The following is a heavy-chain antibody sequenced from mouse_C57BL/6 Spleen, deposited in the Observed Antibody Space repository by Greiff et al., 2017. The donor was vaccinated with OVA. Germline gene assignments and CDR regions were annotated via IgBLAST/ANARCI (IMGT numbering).Heavy chain of an antibody. CDR1: GFTFSDFY. Sequence: EVQLVESGGGLVQSGRSLRLSCATSGFTFSDFYMEWVRQAPGKGLEWIAASRNKANDYTTEYSASVKGRFIVSRDTSQSILYLQMNALRAEDTAIYYCARDAWGYYGSSRYFDVWGTGTTVTVSS. J-gene: IGHJ1*03. CDR2: SRNKANDYTT. CDR3: ARDAWGYYGSSRYFDV. D-gene: IGHD1-1*01. V-gene: IGHV7-1*01.